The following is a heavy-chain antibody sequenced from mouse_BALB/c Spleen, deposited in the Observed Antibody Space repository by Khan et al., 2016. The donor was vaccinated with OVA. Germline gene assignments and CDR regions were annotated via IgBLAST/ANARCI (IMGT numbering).Heavy chain of an antibody. V-gene: IGHV3-2*02. Sequence: EVQLVESGPGLVKPSQSLSLTCTVTGYSITSDYAWNWIRQFPGNKLEWMGYISSIGSTNYNPALKSRISITRDTSKNQFFLQLNSVTAEDKATYYGASDGSSYNDAMDYWGQGTSVTVSS. CDR3: ASDGSSYNDAMDY. CDR2: ISSIGST. D-gene: IGHD2-3*01. CDR1: GYSITSDYA. J-gene: IGHJ4*01.